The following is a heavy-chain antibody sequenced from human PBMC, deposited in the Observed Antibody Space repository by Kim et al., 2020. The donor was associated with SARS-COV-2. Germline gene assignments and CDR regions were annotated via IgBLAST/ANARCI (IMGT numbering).Heavy chain of an antibody. Sequence: SPSFQGQVTISADKSISTAYLQWSSLKASDTAMYYCARLPFERQWGYFDYWGQGTLVTVSS. D-gene: IGHD3-16*01. V-gene: IGHV5-51*01. CDR3: ARLPFERQWGYFDY. J-gene: IGHJ4*02.